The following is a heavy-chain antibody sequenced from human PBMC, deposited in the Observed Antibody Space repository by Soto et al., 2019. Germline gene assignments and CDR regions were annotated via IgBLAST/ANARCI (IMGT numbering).Heavy chain of an antibody. CDR1: GFTFSSYA. J-gene: IGHJ3*02. CDR2: ISGSGSST. D-gene: IGHD2-2*01. CDR3: VQAPSTLVNPGDAFDI. Sequence: EVQLLESGGGLVQPGGSLRLTCAASGFTFSSYAMSWVRQAPGKGLEWVSAISGSGSSTYYADSVKGLFTISRDNSKNSQYLQMNRLRAEQTAVYYSVQAPSTLVNPGDAFDIWGQGTMVTVSS. V-gene: IGHV3-23*01.